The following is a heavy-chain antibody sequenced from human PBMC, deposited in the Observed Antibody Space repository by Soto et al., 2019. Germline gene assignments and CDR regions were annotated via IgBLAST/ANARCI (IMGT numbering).Heavy chain of an antibody. J-gene: IGHJ4*02. CDR2: TSDSSHYI. CDR3: ARVRSGGSGYFDY. D-gene: IGHD2-15*01. Sequence: KPGGSLRLSCAASGFTFSIYSMNWVRQAPGKGLEWVASTSDSSHYIYYADSVKGRFTVSRDNAKSSLYLQMDSLRAEDTAVYYCARVRSGGSGYFDYWGQGTLVTVSS. V-gene: IGHV3-21*01. CDR1: GFTFSIYS.